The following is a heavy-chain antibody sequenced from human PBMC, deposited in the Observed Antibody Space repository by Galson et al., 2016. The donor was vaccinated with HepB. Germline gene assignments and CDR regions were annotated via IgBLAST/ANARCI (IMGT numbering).Heavy chain of an antibody. Sequence: SVKVSCKVSGDTLRELAMHWVRQAPGSGLEWMGGYDPEEGKTIYAQKFQGRVTMTEDTPTDTAYMELSSLRSEDTAVYYCATVFYDYGEWGLDYWGQGTLVTVSS. V-gene: IGHV1-24*01. CDR3: ATVFYDYGEWGLDY. J-gene: IGHJ4*02. CDR1: GDTLRELA. D-gene: IGHD4-17*01. CDR2: YDPEEGKT.